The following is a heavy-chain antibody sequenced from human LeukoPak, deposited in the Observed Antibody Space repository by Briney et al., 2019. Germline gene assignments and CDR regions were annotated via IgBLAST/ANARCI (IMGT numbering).Heavy chain of an antibody. D-gene: IGHD3-3*01. CDR3: ARHHYDFWSGRGPGSIDY. CDR1: GFTFNRYSMN. CDR2: IYYSGST. Sequence: AGGSLRLSCAASGFTFNRYSMNWVRQAPGKGLEWIGSIYYSGSTYYNPSLKSRVTISVDTSKNQFSLKLSSVTAADTTVYYCARHHYDFWSGRGPGSIDYWGQGTLVTVSS. J-gene: IGHJ4*02. V-gene: IGHV4-39*01.